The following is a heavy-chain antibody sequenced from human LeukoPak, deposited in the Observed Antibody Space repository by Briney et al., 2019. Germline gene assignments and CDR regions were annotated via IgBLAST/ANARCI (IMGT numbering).Heavy chain of an antibody. CDR1: GFTFSSSW. CDR2: IKTDGSTT. D-gene: IGHD2-21*02. CDR3: AKKGAVTATGYFDY. J-gene: IGHJ4*02. V-gene: IGHV3-74*01. Sequence: PGGSLRLSCAVSGFTFSSSWMHWVRQAPGKGLVWVSHIKTDGSTTAYADSVKGRFTISRDNSKNTLYLQMNNLRAEDTAIYYCAKKGAVTATGYFDYWGQGTLVTVSS.